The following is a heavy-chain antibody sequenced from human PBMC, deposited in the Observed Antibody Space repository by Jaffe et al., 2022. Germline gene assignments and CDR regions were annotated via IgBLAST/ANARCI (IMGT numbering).Heavy chain of an antibody. Sequence: EVQLVESGGGLVQPGGSLRLSCAASGFTFSSYWMSWVRQAPGKGLEWVANIKQDGSEKYYVDSVKGRFTISRDNAKNSLYLQMNSLRAEDTAVYYCARDNPLMTSSSYYGSPEQGYFDYWGQGTLVTVSS. D-gene: IGHD3-10*01. CDR2: IKQDGSEK. J-gene: IGHJ4*02. CDR3: ARDNPLMTSSSYYGSPEQGYFDY. CDR1: GFTFSSYW. V-gene: IGHV3-7*05.